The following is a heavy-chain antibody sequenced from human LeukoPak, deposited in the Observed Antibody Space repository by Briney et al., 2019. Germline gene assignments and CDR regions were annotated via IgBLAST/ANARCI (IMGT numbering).Heavy chain of an antibody. CDR3: ARPSYSSGWSEAYYFDY. CDR2: ISYDGSNK. D-gene: IGHD6-19*01. Sequence: PGRSLRLSCAASGLTFSSYAMHWVRQAPGKGLEWVAVISYDGSNKYYADSVKGRFTISRDNSKNTLYLQMNSLRAEDTAVYYCARPSYSSGWSEAYYFDYWGQGTLVTVSS. J-gene: IGHJ4*02. V-gene: IGHV3-30-3*01. CDR1: GLTFSSYA.